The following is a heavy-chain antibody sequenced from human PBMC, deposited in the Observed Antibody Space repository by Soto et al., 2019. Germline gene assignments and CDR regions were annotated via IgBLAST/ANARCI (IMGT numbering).Heavy chain of an antibody. J-gene: IGHJ4*02. CDR3: ARDRGKYFWSGYRYYFDY. V-gene: IGHV1-69*01. CDR1: GGTFSSYA. CDR2: IIPIFGTA. Sequence: QVQLVQSGAEVKKPGSSVKVSCKASGGTFSSYAISWVRQAPGQGLEWMGGIIPIFGTANYAQKFQGRVTITADESTSTAYMELSSLRSEDTAVYYCARDRGKYFWSGYRYYFDYWGQGTLVTVSS. D-gene: IGHD3-3*01.